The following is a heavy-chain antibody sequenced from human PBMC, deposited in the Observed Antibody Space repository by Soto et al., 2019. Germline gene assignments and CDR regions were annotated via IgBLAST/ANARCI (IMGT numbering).Heavy chain of an antibody. CDR1: GYTFTSYG. CDR2: ISAYNGNT. J-gene: IGHJ5*02. CDR3: ARSFMVRGIQGGWFDP. V-gene: IGHV1-18*01. Sequence: QVQLVQSGAEVKKPGASVKVSCKASGYTFTSYGISWVRQPPGQGLEWMGWISAYNGNTNYAQKLQGRVTMTTDTSTSTGYMELRSLRSDDTAVYYCARSFMVRGIQGGWFDPWGQGTLVTVSS. D-gene: IGHD3-10*01.